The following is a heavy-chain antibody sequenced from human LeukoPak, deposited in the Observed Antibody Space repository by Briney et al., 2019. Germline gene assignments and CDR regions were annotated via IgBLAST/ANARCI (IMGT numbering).Heavy chain of an antibody. Sequence: SETLSLTCAVYGGSFSGYYWSWIRQPPGKGLEWIGEINHSGSTNYNPSLKSRVTKSVDTSKNQFSLKLSSVTAADTAVYYCARGGRAYYYDSSGYTRFPDYWGQGTLVTVSS. CDR1: GGSFSGYY. CDR2: INHSGST. J-gene: IGHJ4*02. CDR3: ARGGRAYYYDSSGYTRFPDY. D-gene: IGHD3-22*01. V-gene: IGHV4-34*01.